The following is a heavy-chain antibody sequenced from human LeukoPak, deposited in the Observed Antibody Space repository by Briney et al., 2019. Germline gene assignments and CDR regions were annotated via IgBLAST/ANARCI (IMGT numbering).Heavy chain of an antibody. Sequence: KASETLSLTCSVSGDPISDYYWSWFRHPPGKGPEWIGYIYYSGGAKYNPALESRVAISIDTSKNQFSLNLSSVTAADTAVYYCARVSAGGGSEWVDYWGQGTLVTVSS. D-gene: IGHD1-26*01. J-gene: IGHJ4*02. CDR2: IYYSGGA. V-gene: IGHV4-59*01. CDR3: ARVSAGGGSEWVDY. CDR1: GDPISDYY.